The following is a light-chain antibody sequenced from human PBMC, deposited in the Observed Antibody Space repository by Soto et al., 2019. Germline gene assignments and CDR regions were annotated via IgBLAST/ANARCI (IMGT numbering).Light chain of an antibody. V-gene: IGLV2-14*01. CDR1: SSDVRGYNY. J-gene: IGLJ2*01. CDR3: SSYTSSSTNVV. Sequence: QSALTQPASVSGSPGQSITISCTGTSSDVRGYNYVSWYQQHPGKAPKLMIYEVSNRPSGVSNRFSGSKAGNTASLTISGLQAEDEADYYCSSYTSSSTNVVFGGGTKLTVL. CDR2: EVS.